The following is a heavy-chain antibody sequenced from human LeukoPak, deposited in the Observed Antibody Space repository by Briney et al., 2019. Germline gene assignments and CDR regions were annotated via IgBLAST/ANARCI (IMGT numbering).Heavy chain of an antibody. V-gene: IGHV3-74*01. Sequence: GGSLRLSCAASGFTFISYWMHWVRQAPGEGLVWVSNVNSDETTIHYADSVKGRFTISRDNAKNTLYLQMNSLRVEDTAVYYCARDNSGFDYWGQGTLVTVSS. D-gene: IGHD6-19*01. CDR2: VNSDETTI. J-gene: IGHJ4*02. CDR1: GFTFISYW. CDR3: ARDNSGFDY.